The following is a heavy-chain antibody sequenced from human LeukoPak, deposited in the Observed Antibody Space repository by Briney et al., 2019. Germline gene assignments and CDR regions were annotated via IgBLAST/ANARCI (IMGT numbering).Heavy chain of an antibody. Sequence: SETLSLTCAVYGGSFSGYYWSWIRQPPGKGLEWIGEINHSGSTNYNPSLKSRVTISVDTSKNQFSLKLSSVTAADTAVYYCARVKSNYQLEWLDGWGQGTLVTASS. D-gene: IGHD2-2*01. J-gene: IGHJ5*02. CDR3: ARVKSNYQLEWLDG. CDR1: GGSFSGYY. CDR2: INHSGST. V-gene: IGHV4-34*01.